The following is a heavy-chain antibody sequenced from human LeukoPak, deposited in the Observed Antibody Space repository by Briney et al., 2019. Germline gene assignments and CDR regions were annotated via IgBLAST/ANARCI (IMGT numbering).Heavy chain of an antibody. Sequence: GGSLRLSCAASGFTFSSYGMHWVRQAPGKGLEWVAFIRYDGSNKYYADSVKGRFTISRDNSKNTLYLQMNSLRAEDTAVYYCAKAPEYCSGGSCYGLSDYWGQGTLVTVSS. J-gene: IGHJ4*02. CDR1: GFTFSSYG. CDR2: IRYDGSNK. D-gene: IGHD2-15*01. CDR3: AKAPEYCSGGSCYGLSDY. V-gene: IGHV3-30*02.